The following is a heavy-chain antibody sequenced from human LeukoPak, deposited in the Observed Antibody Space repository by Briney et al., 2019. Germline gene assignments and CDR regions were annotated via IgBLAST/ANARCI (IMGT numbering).Heavy chain of an antibody. CDR1: GFTFDDYA. CDR3: ASPGTSYGFDY. Sequence: GRSLRLSCAASGFTFDDYAMHWVRQTPGKGLEWVSYISRNSGNIGYADSVKGRFTISRDNSKNTLYLQMNSLRAEDTAVYYCASPGTSYGFDYWGQGTLVTVSS. D-gene: IGHD2-2*01. CDR2: ISRNSGNI. J-gene: IGHJ4*02. V-gene: IGHV3-9*01.